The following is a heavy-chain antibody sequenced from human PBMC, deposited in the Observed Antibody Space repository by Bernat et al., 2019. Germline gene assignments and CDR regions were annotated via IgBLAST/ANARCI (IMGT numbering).Heavy chain of an antibody. CDR2: ISYDGSNK. Sequence: QVQLVESGGGVVQPGRSLRLSCAASGFTFSSYAMHWVRQALGKGLEWVAVISYDGSNKYYADSVKGRFTISRDNSKNTLYLQMNSLRAEDTAVYYCARDTYYYDSKAFDIWGQGTMVTVSS. V-gene: IGHV3-30-3*01. J-gene: IGHJ3*02. D-gene: IGHD3-22*01. CDR1: GFTFSSYA. CDR3: ARDTYYYDSKAFDI.